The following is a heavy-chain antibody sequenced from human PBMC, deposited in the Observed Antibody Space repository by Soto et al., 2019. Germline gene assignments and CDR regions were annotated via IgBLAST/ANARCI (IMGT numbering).Heavy chain of an antibody. V-gene: IGHV1-69*02. D-gene: IGHD2-2*01. CDR1: GGTFSSYT. CDR3: ARGSDIVVVPAESLDY. J-gene: IGHJ4*02. CDR2: IIPILGIA. Sequence: ASVKVSCKASGGTFSSYTISWVRQAPGQGLEWMGRIIPILGIANYAQKFQGRVTITADKSTSTAYMELSSLRSEDTAVYYCARGSDIVVVPAESLDYWGQGTLVTVSS.